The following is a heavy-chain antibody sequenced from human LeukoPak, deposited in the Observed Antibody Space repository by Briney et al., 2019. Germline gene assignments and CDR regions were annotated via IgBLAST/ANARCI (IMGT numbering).Heavy chain of an antibody. V-gene: IGHV4-4*02. CDR3: SRENGAFSPFGY. Sequence: PSGTLSLTCGVSGGSISNTNWWSWVRQPPGQGLEWIGEIPLSGLTNYNPSLKSRVTVSLDKSKNHLSLNLTSVTAADTAVYYCSRENGAFSPFGYWGQGTLVTVPS. D-gene: IGHD2-8*01. J-gene: IGHJ4*02. CDR2: IPLSGLT. CDR1: GGSISNTNW.